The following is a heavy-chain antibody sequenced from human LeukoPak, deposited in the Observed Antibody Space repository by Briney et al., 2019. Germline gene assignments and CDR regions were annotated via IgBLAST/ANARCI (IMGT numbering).Heavy chain of an antibody. Sequence: GGSLRLSCAASGFTFSNYWMSWVRQAPGKGLEWVADISQGGGDKYYVDSVKGRFTISRDNAKNSLYLQMNSLRAEDTAVYYCERRPARHSSMTNCYGPPPYYMDVWGKGTTVTVSS. J-gene: IGHJ6*03. CDR2: ISQGGGDK. CDR1: GFTFSNYW. CDR3: ERRPARHSSMTNCYGPPPYYMDV. D-gene: IGHD2-2*01. V-gene: IGHV3-7*01.